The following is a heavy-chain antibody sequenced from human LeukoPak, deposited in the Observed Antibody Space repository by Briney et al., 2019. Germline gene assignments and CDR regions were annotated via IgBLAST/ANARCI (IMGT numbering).Heavy chain of an antibody. D-gene: IGHD3-16*01. CDR3: ARFWGSYVNWFDP. J-gene: IGHJ5*02. CDR2: IYQSGST. CDR1: GDSITSGGYS. V-gene: IGHV4-30-2*01. Sequence: SETLSLTCAVSGDSITSGGYSWSWIRQPPGKGLEWIGYIYQSGSTDYNPSLQSRVTISMDRSKNQFSLKLNSVTAADTAVYYCARFWGSYVNWFDPWGQGTLVTVSS.